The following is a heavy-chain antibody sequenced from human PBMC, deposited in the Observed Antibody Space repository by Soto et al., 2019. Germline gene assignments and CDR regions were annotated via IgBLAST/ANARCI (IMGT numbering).Heavy chain of an antibody. V-gene: IGHV3-30-3*01. Sequence: QVRLVESGGGVVQPGRSLRLSCTASGFSFSSYAMYWFRQPPGKGLEWVAVISHDGINKHYADSLKGRVTVSRDNSNHSLDLQLNSRVGEDTARYYCARGLYSSDYFSKWFETWGQGTLVTVSS. J-gene: IGHJ5*02. CDR3: ARGLYSSDYFSKWFET. D-gene: IGHD6-19*01. CDR2: ISHDGINK. CDR1: GFSFSSYA.